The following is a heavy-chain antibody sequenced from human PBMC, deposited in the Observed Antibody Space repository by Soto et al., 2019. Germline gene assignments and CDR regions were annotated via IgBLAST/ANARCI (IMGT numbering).Heavy chain of an antibody. D-gene: IGHD3-10*01. V-gene: IGHV3-23*01. CDR2: ISGSGGST. Sequence: GVSLRLSCAASGFTFSSYAMSWVRQAPGKGLEWVSAISGSGGSTYYADSVKGRFTISRDNSKNTLYLQMNSLRAEDTAVYYCAKDRNTMVRGVIKYYFDYWGQGTLVTVSS. J-gene: IGHJ4*02. CDR3: AKDRNTMVRGVIKYYFDY. CDR1: GFTFSSYA.